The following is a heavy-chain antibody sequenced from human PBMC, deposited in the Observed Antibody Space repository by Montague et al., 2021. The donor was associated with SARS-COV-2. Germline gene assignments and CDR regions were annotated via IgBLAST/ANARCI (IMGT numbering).Heavy chain of an antibody. CDR2: INHSGST. V-gene: IGHV4-34*01. Sequence: SETLSLTCAVYGGSFSGYYWSWICQPPGTGLEWIGEINHSGSTKYNPTLKSRVTISVDTSKNKFSLNLSSVTAADTAVYFCAREVRYYYDSSGSGAFDIWGQGTMVTVSS. J-gene: IGHJ3*02. CDR3: AREVRYYYDSSGSGAFDI. CDR1: GGSFSGYY. D-gene: IGHD3-22*01.